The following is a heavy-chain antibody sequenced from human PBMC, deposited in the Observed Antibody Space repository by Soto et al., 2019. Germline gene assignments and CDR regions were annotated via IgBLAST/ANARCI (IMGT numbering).Heavy chain of an antibody. V-gene: IGHV3-21*01. Sequence: EVQLVESGGGLVKPGGSLRLSCAASGFTFSSYSMNWVRQAPGKGLEWVSSISSSSSYIYYAASVKGRFTISRDNAKNSLSLPMNSLRAEDTAAYYCARGSLSLGYWGQGTLVTVSS. CDR3: ARGSLSLGY. J-gene: IGHJ4*02. D-gene: IGHD3-16*01. CDR1: GFTFSSYS. CDR2: ISSSSSYI.